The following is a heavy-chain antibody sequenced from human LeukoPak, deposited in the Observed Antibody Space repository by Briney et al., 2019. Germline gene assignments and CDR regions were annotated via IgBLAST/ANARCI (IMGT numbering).Heavy chain of an antibody. D-gene: IGHD3-10*01. J-gene: IGHJ4*02. CDR3: AKDRVLLWFGELYFDY. CDR1: GFTFSSYW. V-gene: IGHV3-7*03. Sequence: PGGSLRLSCAASGFTFSSYWMNWARQAPGKGLEWVASINHNGNVNYYADSVKGRFTISRDNAKNSLYLQMSNLRAEDTAVYFCAKDRVLLWFGELYFDYWGQGTLVTVSS. CDR2: INHNGNVN.